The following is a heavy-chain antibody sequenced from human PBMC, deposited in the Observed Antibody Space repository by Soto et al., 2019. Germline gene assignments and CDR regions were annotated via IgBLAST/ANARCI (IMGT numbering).Heavy chain of an antibody. J-gene: IGHJ6*02. D-gene: IGHD2-2*01. Sequence: SVQVSCKASGYTFTDNDIHWVRQAPGQGLEWVVWITPNSGFTKYAQKFQGRVTMTGDTSINTAYMELSSLRSDDSAVYYCARVIVVEPAPEDSYYYYGMDVWGQGTTVTVYS. CDR3: ARVIVVEPAPEDSYYYYGMDV. CDR1: GYTFTDND. CDR2: ITPNSGFT. V-gene: IGHV1-2*02.